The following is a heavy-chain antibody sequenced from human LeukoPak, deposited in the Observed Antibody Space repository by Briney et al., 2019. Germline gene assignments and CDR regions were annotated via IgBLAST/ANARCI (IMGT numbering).Heavy chain of an antibody. D-gene: IGHD6-19*01. CDR1: GGTFSSYA. Sequence: SVKVSCKASGGTFSSYAISWVRQAPGQGLEWMGGIIPIFGTANYAQKFQGRVTITADESTSTAYMELSSLRSEDTAVYYCARTREKWQVLDYWGQGTPVTVSS. J-gene: IGHJ4*02. CDR2: IIPIFGTA. V-gene: IGHV1-69*13. CDR3: ARTREKWQVLDY.